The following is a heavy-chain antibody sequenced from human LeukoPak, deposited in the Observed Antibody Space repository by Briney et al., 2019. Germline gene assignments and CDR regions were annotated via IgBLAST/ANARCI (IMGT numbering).Heavy chain of an antibody. CDR3: ARSNDILTGYCPFDY. J-gene: IGHJ4*02. Sequence: GGSLRLSCAASGFTFSDYYMSWIRQAPGKGLEWVSYISSSGSTIYYADSVKGRFTISRDNAKNSLYLQMNSLRAEDTAVYYCARSNDILTGYCPFDYWGQGTLVTVSS. CDR1: GFTFSDYY. V-gene: IGHV3-11*01. CDR2: ISSSGSTI. D-gene: IGHD3-9*01.